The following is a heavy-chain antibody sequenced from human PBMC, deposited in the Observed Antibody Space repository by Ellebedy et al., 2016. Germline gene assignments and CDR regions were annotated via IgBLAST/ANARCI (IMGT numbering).Heavy chain of an antibody. CDR1: GGSISSYY. D-gene: IGHD5-24*01. Sequence: SETLSLXCTVSGGSISSYYWSWIRQPPGKGLEWIGYIYYSGSTNYNPSLKSRVTISVDTSKNQFSLKLSSVTAADTAVYYCARGVKGEMATTLIDYWGQGTLVTVSS. J-gene: IGHJ4*02. CDR2: IYYSGST. V-gene: IGHV4-59*01. CDR3: ARGVKGEMATTLIDY.